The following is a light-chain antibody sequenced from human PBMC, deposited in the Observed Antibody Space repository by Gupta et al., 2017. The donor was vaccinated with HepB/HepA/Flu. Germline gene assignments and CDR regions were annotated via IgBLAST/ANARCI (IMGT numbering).Light chain of an antibody. Sequence: QLVLTQSPSASASLGASVKLTCTLSSGHSSYAIAWHQQQPEKGPRYLMKLNSDGSHSKGDGIPDCFSGSSSAAARYLTISSLQSEDDAYYYCPNWGTGTVVFGGGTKLTVI. CDR3: PNWGTGTVV. V-gene: IGLV4-69*01. CDR1: SGHSSYA. CDR2: LNSDGSH. J-gene: IGLJ2*01.